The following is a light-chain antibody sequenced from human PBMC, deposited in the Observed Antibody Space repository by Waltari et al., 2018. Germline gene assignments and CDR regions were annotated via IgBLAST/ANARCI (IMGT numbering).Light chain of an antibody. CDR1: QSVSSF. V-gene: IGKV3-11*01. Sequence: EIVLTQSPATLSLSPGERATLSCRASQSVSSFLAWYQQKPGQAPRLLIYDASNRATGIPDRFSGSGSGTDFTLTISSLEPEDFAVYYCQQRGNWPVTFGGGTKVEIK. J-gene: IGKJ4*01. CDR2: DAS. CDR3: QQRGNWPVT.